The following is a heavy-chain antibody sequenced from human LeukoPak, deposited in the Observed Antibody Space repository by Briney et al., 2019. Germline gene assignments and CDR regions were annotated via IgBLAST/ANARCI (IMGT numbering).Heavy chain of an antibody. D-gene: IGHD6-19*01. CDR2: ISGGFDNT. J-gene: IGHJ4*02. CDR1: AFAFNSYA. CDR3: AKAVAGLFDY. V-gene: IGHV3-23*01. Sequence: GGSLRLSCAASAFAFNSYAMSWVRQAPGKGLEWVSTISGGFDNTYYADSVKGRFTISRDNSKNTLYLQMNSVRAEDTAVYYCAKAVAGLFDYWGQGTLVTVSS.